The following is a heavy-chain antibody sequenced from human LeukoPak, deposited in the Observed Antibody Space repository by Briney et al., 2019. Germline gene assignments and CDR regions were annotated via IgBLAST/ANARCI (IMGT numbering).Heavy chain of an antibody. CDR1: GVSISSYY. J-gene: IGHJ4*02. D-gene: IGHD3-10*01. CDR2: IYTSGST. V-gene: IGHV4-4*07. CDR3: ARESSDYYGSGSHFDY. Sequence: SSETLSLTCTVSGVSISSYYWSWIRQPAGKGLEWIGRIYTSGSTNYNPSLKSRVTMSVDTSKNQFSLKLSSVTAADTAVYYCARESSDYYGSGSHFDYWGQGTLVTVSS.